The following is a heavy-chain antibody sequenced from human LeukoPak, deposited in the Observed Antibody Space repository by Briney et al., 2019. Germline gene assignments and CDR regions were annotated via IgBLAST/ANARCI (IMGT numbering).Heavy chain of an antibody. CDR2: INHSGST. V-gene: IGHV4-34*01. Sequence: SETLSLTCAVYGGSFSGYYWGWIRQPPGKGLEWIGEINHSGSTNYNPSLKSRVTISVDTCKNQFSLKLSSVTAADTAVYYCARGFLISSSWYSGYNWFDPWGQGTLVTVSS. CDR1: GGSFSGYY. CDR3: ARGFLISSSWYSGYNWFDP. J-gene: IGHJ5*02. D-gene: IGHD6-13*01.